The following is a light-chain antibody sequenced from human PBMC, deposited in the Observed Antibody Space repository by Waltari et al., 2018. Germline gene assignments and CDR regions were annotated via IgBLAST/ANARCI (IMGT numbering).Light chain of an antibody. CDR2: QYT. Sequence: SYDLTQSPSVSVSPGQTARITCSGDKLEDQYANWYQQKAGQSPVLVIYQYTKRPLGIPGRFSGSSSGNTATLTISGTQSLDEADYFCQVWDTTTAVFGGGTKVTVL. J-gene: IGLJ3*02. V-gene: IGLV3-1*01. CDR3: QVWDTTTAV. CDR1: KLEDQY.